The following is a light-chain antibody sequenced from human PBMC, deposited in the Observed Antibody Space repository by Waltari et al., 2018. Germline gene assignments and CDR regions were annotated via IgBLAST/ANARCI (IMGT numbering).Light chain of an antibody. V-gene: IGLV2-14*01. Sequence: QSALTQPASVSGSPGQSITISCTATSRAIGRQDYASWNQLHPGKGPKLIIYEVSNRPSDISDRFSGSKSGNSASLTISGLQAEDEAVYYCCSYTVVTTSYVFGPGTTVTVL. CDR1: SRAIGRQDY. CDR2: EVS. CDR3: CSYTVVTTSYV. J-gene: IGLJ1*01.